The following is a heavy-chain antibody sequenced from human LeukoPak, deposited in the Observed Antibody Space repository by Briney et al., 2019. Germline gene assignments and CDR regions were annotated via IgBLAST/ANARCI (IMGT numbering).Heavy chain of an antibody. J-gene: IGHJ5*02. CDR1: EFTFSSYG. CDR3: AKGSSSWPGDWFDP. V-gene: IGHV3-30*02. CDR2: IRYDGSNK. Sequence: PGGSLRLSCAASEFTFSSYGMHWVRQAPGKGLEWVAFIRYDGSNKYYADSVKGRFTISRDNSKNTLYLQMNSLRAEDTAVYYCAKGSSSWPGDWFDPWGQGTLVTVSS. D-gene: IGHD6-13*01.